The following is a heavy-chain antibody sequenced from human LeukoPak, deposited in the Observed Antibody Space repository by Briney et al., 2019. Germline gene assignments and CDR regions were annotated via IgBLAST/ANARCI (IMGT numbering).Heavy chain of an antibody. V-gene: IGHV4-59*01. CDR2: IYYSGST. CDR1: GGSISSYY. D-gene: IGHD1-26*01. J-gene: IGHJ4*02. Sequence: PSETLSLTCTVSGGSISSYYWSWIRQPPGKGLEWIGYIYYSGSTNYNPSLKSRVTISVDTSKNQFSLKLSSVTAADTAVYYCASYSNDDSGSYDGGFDYWGQGTLVTVSS. CDR3: ASYSNDDSGSYDGGFDY.